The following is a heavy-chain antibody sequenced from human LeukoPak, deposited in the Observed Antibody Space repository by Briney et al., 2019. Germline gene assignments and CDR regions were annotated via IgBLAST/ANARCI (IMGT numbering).Heavy chain of an antibody. CDR3: AKDYSGYDLSAGY. Sequence: GGSLRLSCAGSGFIFSNSAMSWVRQAPGKGLEWVSVISGSGRSTYYTDSVKSRFTVSRDNSKNTLYLQMNSLRAEDTAVYYCAKDYSGYDLSAGYWGQGTLVTVSS. V-gene: IGHV3-23*01. CDR2: ISGSGRST. J-gene: IGHJ4*02. CDR1: GFIFSNSA. D-gene: IGHD5-12*01.